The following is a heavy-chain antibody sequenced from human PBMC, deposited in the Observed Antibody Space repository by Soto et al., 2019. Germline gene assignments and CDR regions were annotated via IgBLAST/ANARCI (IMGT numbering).Heavy chain of an antibody. CDR3: ARREQQRLGVY. J-gene: IGHJ4*02. CDR1: GGSISSSNW. Sequence: QVQLQESGPGLVKPSGTLSLTCAVSGGSISSSNWWSWVRQPPGKGLEWIGEIYHSGSTNYNPSLKSRVTISVDKSNSQFSRKLSSVSAADTAVYYCARREQQRLGVYWGQGTLVTVSS. D-gene: IGHD6-13*01. CDR2: IYHSGST. V-gene: IGHV4-4*02.